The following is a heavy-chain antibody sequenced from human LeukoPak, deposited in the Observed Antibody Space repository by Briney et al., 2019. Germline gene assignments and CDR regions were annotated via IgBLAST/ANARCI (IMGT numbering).Heavy chain of an antibody. V-gene: IGHV3-30-3*01. Sequence: GRSLRLSCAASGFTFSSYDMNWVRQAPGKGLEWVAVVSYDGSNKYYADSVKGRFTISRDNSKNTLYLQMNILRAEDTAVYYCARVDSSSWHLDYWGQGTLVTVPS. CDR1: GFTFSSYD. D-gene: IGHD6-13*01. J-gene: IGHJ4*02. CDR3: ARVDSSSWHLDY. CDR2: VSYDGSNK.